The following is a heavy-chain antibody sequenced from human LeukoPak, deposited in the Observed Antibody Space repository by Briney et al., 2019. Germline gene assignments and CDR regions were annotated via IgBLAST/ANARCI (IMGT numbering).Heavy chain of an antibody. CDR2: IWYDGSNK. J-gene: IGHJ4*02. V-gene: IGHV3-33*01. Sequence: GGSLRLSCAASGFTFSSYGMHWVRQAPGKGLEWEAVIWYDGSNKYYADSVKGRFTISRDNSKNTLYLQMNSLRAEDTAVYYCARRYCSSTSCLIDYWGQGTLVTVSS. CDR1: GFTFSSYG. D-gene: IGHD2-2*01. CDR3: ARRYCSSTSCLIDY.